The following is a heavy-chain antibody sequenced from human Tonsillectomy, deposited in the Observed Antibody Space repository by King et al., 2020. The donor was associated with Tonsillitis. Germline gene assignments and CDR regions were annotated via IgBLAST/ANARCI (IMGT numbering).Heavy chain of an antibody. D-gene: IGHD3-22*01. CDR2: IIPIFGTA. V-gene: IGHV1-69*01. J-gene: IGHJ1*01. CDR1: GGTFSSYA. CDR3: AKSSGYYYLEYFQH. Sequence: VQLVESGAEVKKPGSSVTVSCTASGGTFSSYAISWVRQAPGHGLEWMGGIIPIFGTANYAQKFQGRVTITADESTSTAYMELSSLRSEDTAVYYCAKSSGYYYLEYFQHWGQGTLVTVSS.